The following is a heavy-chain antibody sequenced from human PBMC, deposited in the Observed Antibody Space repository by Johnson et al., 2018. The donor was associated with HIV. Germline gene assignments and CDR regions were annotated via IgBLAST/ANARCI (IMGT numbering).Heavy chain of an antibody. D-gene: IGHD3-16*01. Sequence: VQLVESGGGLVQPGGSLRLSCVASGFTVRSNYMSWVRQAPGKGLEWVSVIYSGGSTYYADSVKGRFTISRDNSKNTLYLQMNSLRAEDTAVNYCASDWGIGDAFDIWGQGTKVTVSS. CDR2: IYSGGST. J-gene: IGHJ3*02. CDR1: GFTVRSNY. V-gene: IGHV3-66*01. CDR3: ASDWGIGDAFDI.